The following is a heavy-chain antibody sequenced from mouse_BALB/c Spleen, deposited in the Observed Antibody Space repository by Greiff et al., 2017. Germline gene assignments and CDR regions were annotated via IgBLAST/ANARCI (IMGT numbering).Heavy chain of an antibody. J-gene: IGHJ1*01. CDR3: AQSLGWYFDV. CDR1: GFNIKDTY. CDR2: IDPANGNT. D-gene: IGHD6-1*01. Sequence: VQLQQSGAELVKPGASVKLSCTASGFNIKDTYMHWVKQRPEQGLEWIGRIDPANGNTKYDPKFQGKATITADTSSNTAYLQLSSLTSEDTAVYYCAQSLGWYFDVWGAGTTVTVSS. V-gene: IGHV14-3*02.